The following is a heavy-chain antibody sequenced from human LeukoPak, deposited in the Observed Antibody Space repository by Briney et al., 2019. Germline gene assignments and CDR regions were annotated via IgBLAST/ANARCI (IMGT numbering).Heavy chain of an antibody. CDR2: ISRSSSTI. CDR1: GFTFSSYS. J-gene: IGHJ3*02. CDR3: ARGQGCGGDCYPPIGAAFDI. Sequence: PGGSLRLSCAASGFTFSSYSMNWVRQAPGKGLEWVSYISRSSSTIYYADSVRGRFTISRDNAKNSLYLQMNSLRAEDTAVYYCARGQGCGGDCYPPIGAAFDIWGQGTMVTVSS. D-gene: IGHD2-21*02. V-gene: IGHV3-48*04.